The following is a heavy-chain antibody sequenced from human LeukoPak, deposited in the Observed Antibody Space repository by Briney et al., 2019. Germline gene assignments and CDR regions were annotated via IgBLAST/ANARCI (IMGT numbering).Heavy chain of an antibody. CDR3: AKERYDYVWGSYQDY. D-gene: IGHD3-16*02. J-gene: IGHJ4*02. CDR1: GFTFSSYA. V-gene: IGHV3-23*01. Sequence: GGSLRLSCAASGFTFSSYAMSWVRQAPGKGLEWVSAISGSGGSTYYADSVKGRFTISRDNSKNTLYPQMNSLRAEDTAVYYCAKERYDYVWGSYQDYWGQGTLVTVSS. CDR2: ISGSGGST.